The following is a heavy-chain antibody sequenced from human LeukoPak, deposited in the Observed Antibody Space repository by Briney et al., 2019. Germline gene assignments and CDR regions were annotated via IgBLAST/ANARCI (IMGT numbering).Heavy chain of an antibody. CDR1: GYSFVLYG. J-gene: IGHJ6*03. V-gene: IGHV1-18*01. CDR2: ISAYNGNT. CDR3: ARVRSSWYGYYYMDV. Sequence: ASVKVSCKASGYSFVLYGISWVRQAPGEGPEWMGWISAYNGNTNYAQKLQGRVTMTTDTSTSTAYMELRSLRSDDTAVYYCARVRSSWYGYYYMDVWGKGTTVTISS. D-gene: IGHD6-13*01.